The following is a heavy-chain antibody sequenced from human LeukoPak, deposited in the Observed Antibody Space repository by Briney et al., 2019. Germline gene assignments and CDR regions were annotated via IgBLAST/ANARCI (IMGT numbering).Heavy chain of an antibody. CDR3: ARDLGPPGYSGYDWFDY. CDR1: GFTFSSYC. CDR2: INSDGSST. Sequence: GGSLRLSCAASGFTFSSYCMHWVRQAPGKGLVWVSRINSDGSSTSYADSVKGRFTISRDNAKNTLYLQMNSLRAEDTAVYYCARDLGPPGYSGYDWFDYWGQGTLVTVSS. V-gene: IGHV3-74*01. J-gene: IGHJ4*02. D-gene: IGHD5-12*01.